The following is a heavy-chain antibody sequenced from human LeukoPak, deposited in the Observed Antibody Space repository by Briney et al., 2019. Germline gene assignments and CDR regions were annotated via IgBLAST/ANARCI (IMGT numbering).Heavy chain of an antibody. D-gene: IGHD3-10*01. CDR2: IIPNSGNT. J-gene: IGHJ4*02. CDR3: ARFRWGSGSPDFDY. CDR1: GYTFTSYA. Sequence: ASVKVSCKASGYTFTSYAMNWVRQAPGQGLEWMGWIIPNSGNTGYTQKFQGRVTMTSDNSISTAYMELSSLTSEDTAVYYCARFRWGSGSPDFDYWGQGTLVTVSS. V-gene: IGHV1-8*02.